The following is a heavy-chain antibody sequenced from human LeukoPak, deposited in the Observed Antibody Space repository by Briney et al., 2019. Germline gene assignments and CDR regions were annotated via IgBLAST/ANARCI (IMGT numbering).Heavy chain of an antibody. CDR1: GGSISSDNW. CDR3: ARAWGPPPRFDY. V-gene: IGHV4-4*02. Sequence: SGTLSLTCAVSGGSISSDNWWSWVRQPPGKGLEWIGRIYTSGSTNYNPSLKSRVTISVDTSKNQFSLKLSSVTAADTAVYYCARAWGPPPRFDYWGQGTLVTVSS. CDR2: IYTSGST. D-gene: IGHD3-16*01. J-gene: IGHJ4*02.